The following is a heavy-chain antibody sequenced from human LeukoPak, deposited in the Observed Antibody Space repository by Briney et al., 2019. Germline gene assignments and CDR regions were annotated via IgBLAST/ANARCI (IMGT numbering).Heavy chain of an antibody. D-gene: IGHD3-3*01. V-gene: IGHV4-30-4*01. CDR1: GGSISSGDYY. CDR3: ARSPPRITIFGVVIPPPDY. CDR2: IYYSGST. Sequence: SETLSLTCTVSGGSISSGDYYWSWIRQPPGKGLEWIGYIYYSGSTHYNPSLKSRVTISVDTSKNQFSLKLSSVTAADTAVYYCARSPPRITIFGVVIPPPDYWGQGTLVTVSS. J-gene: IGHJ4*02.